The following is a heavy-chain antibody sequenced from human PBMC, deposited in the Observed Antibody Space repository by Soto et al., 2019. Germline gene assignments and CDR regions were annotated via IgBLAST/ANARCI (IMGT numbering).Heavy chain of an antibody. Sequence: ASVKVSCKASGGTFSSYAISWVRQAPGQGLEWMGGIIPIFGTANYAQKLQGRVTITADKSTSTAYMELSSLRSEDTAVYYCESHSITMIVVVMNYYYYGMDVWGQGTTVTVSS. CDR1: GGTFSSYA. CDR3: ESHSITMIVVVMNYYYYGMDV. V-gene: IGHV1-69*06. D-gene: IGHD3-22*01. CDR2: IIPIFGTA. J-gene: IGHJ6*02.